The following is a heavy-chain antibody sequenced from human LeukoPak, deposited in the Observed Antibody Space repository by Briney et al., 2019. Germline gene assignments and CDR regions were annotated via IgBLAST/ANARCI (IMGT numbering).Heavy chain of an antibody. V-gene: IGHV5-51*01. J-gene: IGHJ4*02. CDR3: ARRNDIFFDY. D-gene: IGHD3-9*01. CDR1: GYTFTNYW. Sequence: GESLKISCKGSGYTFTNYWIGWVRQMPGKGLEWMGIVYPGDSDTRYSPSFQGQVTIAADKSISTAYLQWSSLKASDTAIYYCARRNDIFFDYWGQGTLVTVSS. CDR2: VYPGDSDT.